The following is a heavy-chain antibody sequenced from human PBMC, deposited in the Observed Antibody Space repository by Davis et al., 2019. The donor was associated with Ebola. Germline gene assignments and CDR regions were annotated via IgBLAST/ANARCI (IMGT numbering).Heavy chain of an antibody. Sequence: PGGSLRLSCTGSGFTFTSFRMNWVRQAPGKGLEWVSTISGSGAITYYVDSVKGRFTISRDNSKNTLHLQMNSLRAEDTAVYYCARSWPGYHGMDVWGQGTTTTVSS. CDR2: ISGSGAIT. V-gene: IGHV3-23*01. J-gene: IGHJ6*02. CDR1: GFTFTSFR. CDR3: ARSWPGYHGMDV. D-gene: IGHD5-12*01.